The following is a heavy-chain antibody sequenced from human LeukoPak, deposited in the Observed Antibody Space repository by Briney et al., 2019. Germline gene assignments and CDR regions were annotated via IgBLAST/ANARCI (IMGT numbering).Heavy chain of an antibody. V-gene: IGHV4-34*01. CDR1: GGSFSGYY. D-gene: IGHD3-16*02. CDR3: ARRLITFGGVIVTCFDY. Sequence: SETLSLTCAVYGGSFSGYYWSWIRQPPGKGLEWIGEINHSGSTSYNPSLKSRVTISVDTSKNQFSLKLSSVTAADTAVYYCARRLITFGGVIVTCFDYWGQGTLVTVSS. J-gene: IGHJ4*02. CDR2: INHSGST.